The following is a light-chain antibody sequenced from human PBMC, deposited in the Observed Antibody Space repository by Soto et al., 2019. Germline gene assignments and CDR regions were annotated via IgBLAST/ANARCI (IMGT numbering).Light chain of an antibody. V-gene: IGKV1-5*03. CDR3: QHYNSYSEA. Sequence: DIQMTQSHSTVTASVGDRVTITCRASQSISSWLAWYQQKPGKAPKLLIYKASTLKSGVPSRFSGSGSGTEFTLTISSLQPDDFATYYCQHYNSYSEAFGQGTKVDIK. CDR2: KAS. CDR1: QSISSW. J-gene: IGKJ1*01.